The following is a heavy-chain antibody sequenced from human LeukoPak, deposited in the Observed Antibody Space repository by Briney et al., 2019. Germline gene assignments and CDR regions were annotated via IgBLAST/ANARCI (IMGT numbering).Heavy chain of an antibody. CDR1: GYSFTSYW. Sequence: GESLKISCKGSGYSFTSYWIGWVRQMPGKGLEWMGIIYPGDSDTRYSPPFQGQVTISADKSISTAYLQWSSLKASDTAMYYCARLNNYEDIVVVPAAIPFDYWGQGTLVTVSS. V-gene: IGHV5-51*01. CDR2: IYPGDSDT. J-gene: IGHJ4*02. D-gene: IGHD2-2*01. CDR3: ARLNNYEDIVVVPAAIPFDY.